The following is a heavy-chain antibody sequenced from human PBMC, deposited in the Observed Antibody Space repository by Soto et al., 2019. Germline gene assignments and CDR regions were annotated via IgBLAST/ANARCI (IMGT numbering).Heavy chain of an antibody. V-gene: IGHV1-18*01. J-gene: IGHJ5*01. D-gene: IGHD2-2*01. CDR3: ARVQEVEPTANNFFDS. Sequence: QVQLVQSGAEVKMPGASVKVSCKASGYTFTSSVISWLRQAPGQGLEWMGWISTYNGNTNYAQKFQGRLTMTTDTSTTTAYMELRSLRSDDTAVYSCARVQEVEPTANNFFDSWGQGTLVTVSS. CDR1: GYTFTSSV. CDR2: ISTYNGNT.